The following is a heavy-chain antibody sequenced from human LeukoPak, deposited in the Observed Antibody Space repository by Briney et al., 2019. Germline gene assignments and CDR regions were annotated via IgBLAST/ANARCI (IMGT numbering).Heavy chain of an antibody. CDR3: AKDRCSNGVGCYYYYMDV. CDR1: RFSFSSYG. D-gene: IGHD2-8*01. Sequence: GGSLRLSCAASRFSFSSYGMHWVRQAPGKGLDWVAYIQYDGSNEQYADSVKGRFSISRDSSKNTLYLQMNSLRAEDTAVYYCAKDRCSNGVGCYYYYMDVWGKGTTVTISS. J-gene: IGHJ6*03. CDR2: IQYDGSNE. V-gene: IGHV3-30*02.